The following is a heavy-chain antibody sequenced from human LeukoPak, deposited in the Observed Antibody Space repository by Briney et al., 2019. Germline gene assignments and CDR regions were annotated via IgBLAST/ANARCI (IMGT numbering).Heavy chain of an antibody. D-gene: IGHD6-13*01. V-gene: IGHV3-23*01. Sequence: WRSLRLSCAASGFTFSNFAMMWVRQAPGTGLQWVSTITGYGATFYADSVRGRFTIFRDTSMNTLFLQMNSLGDEDTAVYYCAKGAAAGKVDWFDPWGQGTLVTVSS. CDR3: AKGAAAGKVDWFDP. J-gene: IGHJ5*02. CDR1: GFTFSNFA. CDR2: ITGYGAT.